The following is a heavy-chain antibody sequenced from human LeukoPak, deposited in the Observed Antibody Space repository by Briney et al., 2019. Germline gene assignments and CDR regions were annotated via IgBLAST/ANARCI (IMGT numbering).Heavy chain of an antibody. CDR2: IYSGDHT. J-gene: IGHJ3*02. CDR3: ARDRGLGYCNGDDCYRAAFDI. D-gene: IGHD2-15*01. Sequence: GGSLRLSCAASGFSVGTNYMSWVRQAPGKGLEGVSVIYSGDHTYYADSVKGRFTISRDSSKNALCLQMNSLRVEDTAIYYCARDRGLGYCNGDDCYRAAFDIWGQGTVVTVSS. CDR1: GFSVGTNY. V-gene: IGHV3-66*01.